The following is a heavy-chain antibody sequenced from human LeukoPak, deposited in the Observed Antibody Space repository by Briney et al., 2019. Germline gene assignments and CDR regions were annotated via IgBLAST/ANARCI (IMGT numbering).Heavy chain of an antibody. CDR3: AKFWSAQLAPPYSDY. D-gene: IGHD2-2*01. CDR2: IGGRGGSA. J-gene: IGHJ4*02. Sequence: GGSLRLSCAASGFTFSIYAMSWVRQAPGKGLEWVATIGGRGGSAYYADSVKGRFTISRDESKNTLYLQMNSLRAEDTAVYYCAKFWSAQLAPPYSDYWGQGTLVTVSS. V-gene: IGHV3-23*01. CDR1: GFTFSIYA.